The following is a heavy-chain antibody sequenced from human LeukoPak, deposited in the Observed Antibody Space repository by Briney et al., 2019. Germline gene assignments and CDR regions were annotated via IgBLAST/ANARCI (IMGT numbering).Heavy chain of an antibody. J-gene: IGHJ5*01. CDR2: TYYRSKWYT. CDR3: ARVHCEVGRCFNWFGS. D-gene: IGHD2-15*01. Sequence: SQTLSLTCVISGDSVSSNSVAWNWIRQSPSRGLEWLGRTYYRSKWYTDYAVSVRSRVTIDSDTSKNQFTLQLNSVTPEDTAVYYCARVHCEVGRCFNWFGSWGQGTLVTVSS. V-gene: IGHV6-1*01. CDR1: GDSVSSNSVA.